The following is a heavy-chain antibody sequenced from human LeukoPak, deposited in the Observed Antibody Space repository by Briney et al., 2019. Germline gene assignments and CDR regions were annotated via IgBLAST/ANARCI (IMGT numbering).Heavy chain of an antibody. CDR2: IYYSGST. CDR3: ARDMGATVVPGILDAFDI. CDR1: GGSISSGGYY. V-gene: IGHV4-31*03. J-gene: IGHJ3*02. D-gene: IGHD4-23*01. Sequence: SETLSPTCTVSGGSISSGGYYWSWIRQHPGKGLEWIGYIYYSGSTYYNPSLKSRVTISVDTSKNQFSLKLSSVTAADTAVYYCARDMGATVVPGILDAFDIWGQGTMVTVSS.